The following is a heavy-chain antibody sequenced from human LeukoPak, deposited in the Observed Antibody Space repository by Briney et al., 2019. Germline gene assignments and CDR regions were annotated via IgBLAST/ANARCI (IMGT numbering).Heavy chain of an antibody. CDR2: IYHSGST. J-gene: IGHJ4*02. CDR3: ARRGGWYY. CDR1: GGSISSGGYS. Sequence: NPSETLSLTCAVSGGSISSGGYSWSWIRQPPGKGLEWIGYIYHSGSTYYNPSLKSRVTISVDTSKNQFSLKLSSVTAADTAVYYCARRGGWYYWGQGTLVTVSS. D-gene: IGHD6-19*01. V-gene: IGHV4-30-2*03.